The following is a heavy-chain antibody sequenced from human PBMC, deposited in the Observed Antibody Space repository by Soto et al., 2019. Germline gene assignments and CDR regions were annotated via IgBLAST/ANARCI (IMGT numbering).Heavy chain of an antibody. CDR3: ARNRYCSGCSCYGVRVAWFDP. J-gene: IGHJ5*02. Sequence: QVQLQQWGAGLLKPSETLSLTCAVYGGSFSGYYWSWIRQPPGKGLEWIGEINHSGSTNYNPSLKSRVTISVDTSKNQFSLKLSSVTAADTAVYYCARNRYCSGCSCYGVRVAWFDPWGQVTLVTGSS. V-gene: IGHV4-34*01. D-gene: IGHD2-15*01. CDR2: INHSGST. CDR1: GGSFSGYY.